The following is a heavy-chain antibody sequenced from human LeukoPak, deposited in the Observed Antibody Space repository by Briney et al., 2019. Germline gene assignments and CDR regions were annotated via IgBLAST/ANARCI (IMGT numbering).Heavy chain of an antibody. CDR3: AKDWTTVVTPKGYYFDS. D-gene: IGHD4-23*01. J-gene: IGHJ4*02. V-gene: IGHV3-23*01. Sequence: GGSLRLSCAASGFSFNNYAMSWVRQAPGKGLEWVSAISTTGGSTYYADSVKGRSTISRDNSKNTLSLQMDSLRVEDTAVYYCAKDWTTVVTPKGYYFDSWGQGTLVTVSS. CDR2: ISTTGGST. CDR1: GFSFNNYA.